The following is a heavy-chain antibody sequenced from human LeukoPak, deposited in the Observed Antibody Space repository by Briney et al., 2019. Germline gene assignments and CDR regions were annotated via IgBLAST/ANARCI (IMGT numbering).Heavy chain of an antibody. Sequence: PGGSLRLSCAASGFTFSSYSMNWVRQAPGKGLEWVSSVSSSSSYIYYADSVKGRFTISRDNSKNTLYLQMNSLRAEDTAVYYCAREYLDYRVCRAFDIWGQGTMVTVSS. J-gene: IGHJ3*02. D-gene: IGHD4-11*01. CDR2: VSSSSSYI. V-gene: IGHV3-21*01. CDR1: GFTFSSYS. CDR3: AREYLDYRVCRAFDI.